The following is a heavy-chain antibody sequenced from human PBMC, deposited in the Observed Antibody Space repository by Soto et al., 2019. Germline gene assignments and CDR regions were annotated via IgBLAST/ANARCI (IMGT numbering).Heavy chain of an antibody. CDR2: IYPSDSDT. CDR1: GYTFTIYW. D-gene: IGHD4-17*01. V-gene: IGHV5-51*01. Sequence: ESLKISCQVSGYTFTIYWIGWVRQMPGKGLEWMGIIYPSDSDTRYSPSFQGQVTISADQSINTAYLQWDSLKASDTAIYYCARPANTVTDHFDLWGQGTPVTVSS. CDR3: ARPANTVTDHFDL. J-gene: IGHJ4*02.